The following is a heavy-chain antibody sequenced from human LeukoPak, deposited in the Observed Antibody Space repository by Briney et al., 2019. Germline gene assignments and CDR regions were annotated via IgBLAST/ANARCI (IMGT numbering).Heavy chain of an antibody. D-gene: IGHD3-22*01. V-gene: IGHV3-30*02. CDR2: IRYDYSGK. J-gene: IGHJ6*03. CDR3: AKGSKAVVFTRDHYMDV. CDR1: GFTFSSYA. Sequence: GGSLRLSCAASGFTFSSYAMSWIRQAPGKGQEREAFIRYDYSGKYYADSVKRRFTISRDNSKSTLYLQMNSLRAEDTAVYYCAKGSKAVVFTRDHYMDVWGKGTTVTFSS.